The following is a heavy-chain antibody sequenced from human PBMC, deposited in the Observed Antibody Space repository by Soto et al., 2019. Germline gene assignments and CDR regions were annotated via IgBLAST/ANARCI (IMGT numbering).Heavy chain of an antibody. CDR3: ARDYYGSGSFFWFDP. V-gene: IGHV4-34*01. D-gene: IGHD3-10*01. CDR2: INHSGST. Sequence: SETLSLTCAVYGGSFSGYYWSWIRQPPGKGLEWIGEINHSGSTNYNPSLKSRVIISVDTSKNQFSLKLSSVTAADTAVYYCARDYYGSGSFFWFDPWGQGALVTVSS. CDR1: GGSFSGYY. J-gene: IGHJ5*02.